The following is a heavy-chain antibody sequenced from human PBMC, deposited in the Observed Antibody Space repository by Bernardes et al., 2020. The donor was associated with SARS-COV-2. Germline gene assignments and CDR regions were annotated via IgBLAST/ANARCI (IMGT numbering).Heavy chain of an antibody. J-gene: IGHJ4*02. D-gene: IGHD4-17*01. V-gene: IGHV3-15*01. CDR1: GFTFSNTW. CDR3: ATPGALDYGDSEFDC. CDR2: IKSKTDGGTA. Sequence: GGSLRLSCAASGFTFSNTWMSWVRQAPGKGLEWVGRIKSKTDGGTADYATPVKGRFTISRDDSKNTLYLQMNSLKTEDTAVYYCATPGALDYGDSEFDCWGQGTLVTVSS.